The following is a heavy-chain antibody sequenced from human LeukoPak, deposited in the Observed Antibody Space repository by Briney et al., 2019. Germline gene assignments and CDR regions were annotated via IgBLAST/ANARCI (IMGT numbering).Heavy chain of an antibody. Sequence: SETLSLTCTVSGGSISSGDYYWSWIRQPPGKGLEWIGYIYYSGSTYYNPSLKSRVTISVDTSKNQFSLKLSSVTAADTAVYYCARYETGVLVPAAISMDAFDIWGQGTMVTVSS. J-gene: IGHJ3*02. CDR3: ARYETGVLVPAAISMDAFDI. D-gene: IGHD2-2*02. CDR1: GGSISSGDYY. CDR2: IYYSGST. V-gene: IGHV4-30-4*08.